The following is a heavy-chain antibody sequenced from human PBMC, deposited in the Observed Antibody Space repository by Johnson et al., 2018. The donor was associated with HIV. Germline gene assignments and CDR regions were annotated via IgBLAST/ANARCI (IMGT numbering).Heavy chain of an antibody. D-gene: IGHD3-10*01. CDR3: ARDGNYFF. Sequence: EVQVVESGGGLVQSGGSLRLSCGASGFTVSSNYMNWVRQAPGKGLEWVSVIYSGGSTYYAYSVKGRFTISRDNSKNTLYLQMNSLRVEDTAVYYCARDGNYFFWGQGTMVTVSS. CDR2: IYSGGST. CDR1: GFTVSSNY. J-gene: IGHJ3*01. V-gene: IGHV3-66*01.